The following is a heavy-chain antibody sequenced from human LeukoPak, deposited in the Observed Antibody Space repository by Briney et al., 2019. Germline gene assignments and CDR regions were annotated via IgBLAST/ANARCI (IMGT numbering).Heavy chain of an antibody. CDR3: ATRYCSSTSCWFDP. CDR2: FDPEDGET. D-gene: IGHD2-2*01. V-gene: IGHV1-24*01. CDR1: GYTLTELS. J-gene: IGHJ5*02. Sequence: ASVKVSCKVSGYTLTELSMHWVRQAPGKGLEWMGGFDPEDGETIYAQKFQGRVTMTEDTSTDTAYMELSSLRSEDTAVYYCATRYCSSTSCWFDPWGQGTLVTVYS.